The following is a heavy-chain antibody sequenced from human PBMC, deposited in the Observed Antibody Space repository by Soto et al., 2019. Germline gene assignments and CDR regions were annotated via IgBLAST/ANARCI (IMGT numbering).Heavy chain of an antibody. V-gene: IGHV3-30-3*01. Sequence: VQLLESGGGVVQPGRSLRLSCTVSGITFSTYSMHWVRQAPGKGLEWVAVISSDGTNQYYADSVKGRFTISRDNSKNTLYLQMNSLRAEDTAVYYCTRDVIAAPGTFNFDYWGQGTLVTVSS. D-gene: IGHD6-13*01. J-gene: IGHJ4*02. CDR2: ISSDGTNQ. CDR1: GITFSTYS. CDR3: TRDVIAAPGTFNFDY.